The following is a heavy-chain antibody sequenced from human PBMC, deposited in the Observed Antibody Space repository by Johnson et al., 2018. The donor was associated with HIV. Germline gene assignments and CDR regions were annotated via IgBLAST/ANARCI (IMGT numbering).Heavy chain of an antibody. D-gene: IGHD4-11*01. Sequence: VQLVESGGGLIQPGGSLRLSCAASGFTFTNAWMSWVRQAPGKGLEWVSAISGSGGSTYYADSVKGRFTISRDNSKNTLYLQMNSLRAEATAVYYCAKGEAATAVARDIWGQGTMVTVSA. V-gene: IGHV3-23*04. J-gene: IGHJ3*02. CDR2: ISGSGGST. CDR1: GFTFTNAW. CDR3: AKGEAATAVARDI.